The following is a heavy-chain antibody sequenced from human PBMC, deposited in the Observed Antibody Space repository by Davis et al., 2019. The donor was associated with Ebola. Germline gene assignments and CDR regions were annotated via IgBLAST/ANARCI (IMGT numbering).Heavy chain of an antibody. Sequence: GESLKISCAASGFTFSSYAMHWVRQAPGKGLEWVAVMSYDGSNKYYADSVKGRFTISRDNSKNTLYLQMNSLRAEDTAVYYCARVRPLVVPAHLGDYYYGMDVWGQGTTVTVSS. V-gene: IGHV3-30-3*01. CDR1: GFTFSSYA. CDR3: ARVRPLVVPAHLGDYYYGMDV. J-gene: IGHJ6*02. CDR2: MSYDGSNK. D-gene: IGHD2-2*01.